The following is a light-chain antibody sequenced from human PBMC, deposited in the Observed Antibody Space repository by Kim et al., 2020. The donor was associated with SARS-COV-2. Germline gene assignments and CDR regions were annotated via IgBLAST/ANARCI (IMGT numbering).Light chain of an antibody. CDR1: QSVSSQ. CDR2: DAS. V-gene: IGKV3-11*01. CDR3: QQRRYWPVT. J-gene: IGKJ5*01. Sequence: LSPGERATRYCRASQSVSSQLAWYQQKPGQAPRLLIYDASNRATGIPARFSGSESGTDFTLTISRLEPEDFALYYCQQRRYWPVTFGQGTRLEIK.